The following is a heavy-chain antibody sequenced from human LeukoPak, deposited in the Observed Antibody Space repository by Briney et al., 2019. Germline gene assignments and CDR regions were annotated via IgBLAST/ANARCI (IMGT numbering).Heavy chain of an antibody. J-gene: IGHJ4*02. CDR3: ARGRPVTGSFYFDY. D-gene: IGHD1-26*01. Sequence: PSETLSLTCTVSGGSISSDYWSWIRPPPGKGLEWIGYIYYRGSTNYNPSLKSRVTISVDTSKNQFSLKLTSVTAADTAVYYCARGRPVTGSFYFDYWGQGTLVTVSS. CDR1: GGSISSDY. V-gene: IGHV4-59*01. CDR2: IYYRGST.